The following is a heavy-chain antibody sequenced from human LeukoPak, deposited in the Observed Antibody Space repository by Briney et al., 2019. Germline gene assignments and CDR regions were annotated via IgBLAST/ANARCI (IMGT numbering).Heavy chain of an antibody. V-gene: IGHV4-39*01. J-gene: IGHJ3*02. CDR2: IYYSGST. Sequence: SETLSLTCTVSGGSISSSSYYWGWIRQPPGKGLEWIGSIYYSGSTYYNPSLKSRVTISVDTSKNQFSLKLSSVTAADTAVYYCARRPYYDFWSGYPRAFDIWGQGTMVTVSS. CDR3: ARRPYYDFWSGYPRAFDI. D-gene: IGHD3-3*01. CDR1: GGSISSSSYY.